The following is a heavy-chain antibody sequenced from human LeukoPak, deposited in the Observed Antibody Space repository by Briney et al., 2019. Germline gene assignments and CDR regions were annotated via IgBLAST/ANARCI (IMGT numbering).Heavy chain of an antibody. V-gene: IGHV4-59*08. Sequence: PSETLSLTCTVSGGSISGYYWSWIWEPPGEGLEWIGYVYYSGSTNYNPSLKSRVTISVDTSKNQFSLKLSSVTAADTAVYYCARHADSSSWYLGFDYWGQGTLVTVSS. CDR3: ARHADSSSWYLGFDY. D-gene: IGHD6-13*01. CDR1: GGSISGYY. CDR2: VYYSGST. J-gene: IGHJ4*02.